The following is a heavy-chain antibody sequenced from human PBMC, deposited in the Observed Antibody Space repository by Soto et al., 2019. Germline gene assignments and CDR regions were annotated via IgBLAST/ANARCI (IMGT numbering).Heavy chain of an antibody. CDR2: FDPEDGET. CDR3: ATDANDSSGYYPDY. V-gene: IGHV1-24*01. CDR1: GYTLTELS. D-gene: IGHD3-22*01. J-gene: IGHJ4*02. Sequence: ASVKVSCKVSGYTLTELSMHWVRQAPGKGLEWMGSFDPEDGETIYAQKFQGRVTMTEDTSTDTAYMELSSLRSEDTAVYYCATDANDSSGYYPDYWGQGTLVTVSS.